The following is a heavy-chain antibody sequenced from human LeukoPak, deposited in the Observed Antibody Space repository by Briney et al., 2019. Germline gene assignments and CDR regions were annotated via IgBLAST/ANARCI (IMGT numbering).Heavy chain of an antibody. J-gene: IGHJ6*03. D-gene: IGHD1-7*01. CDR3: ARTTGTTYYYMDV. CDR1: GLTFSSYS. V-gene: IGHV3-21*01. Sequence: GGSLRLSCAASGLTFSSYSMNWVRQAPGKGLEWVSSISSSSSYIYYADSVKGRFTISRDNAKNSLYLQMNSLRVEDTAVYYCARTTGTTYYYMDVWGKGTTVTVSS. CDR2: ISSSSSYI.